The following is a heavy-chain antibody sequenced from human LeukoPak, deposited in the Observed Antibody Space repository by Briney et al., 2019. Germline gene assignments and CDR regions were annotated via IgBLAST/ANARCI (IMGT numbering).Heavy chain of an antibody. V-gene: IGHV4-39*01. CDR3: ARSYVVVVAATRLSVATPFDY. D-gene: IGHD2-15*01. J-gene: IGHJ4*02. Sequence: SETLSLTCTVSGGSISSSSYYWGWIRQPPGKGLEWIGSIYYSGSTYYNPSLKSRVTISVDTSKNQFSLKLSSVTAAGTAVYYCARSYVVVVAATRLSVATPFDYWGQGTLVTVSS. CDR1: GGSISSSSYY. CDR2: IYYSGST.